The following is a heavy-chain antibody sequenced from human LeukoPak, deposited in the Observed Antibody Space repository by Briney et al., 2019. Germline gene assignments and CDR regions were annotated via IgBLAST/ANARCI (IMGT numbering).Heavy chain of an antibody. D-gene: IGHD2-2*01. CDR2: ISYDGGNK. CDR1: GFTFSSYA. V-gene: IGHV3-30*04. J-gene: IGHJ6*04. CDR3: ARDRVPAAKRSGSMDV. Sequence: GGSLRLSCAASGFTFSSYAMHWVRQAPGKGLEWLAVISYDGGNKYYADSVKGRFTISRDNSKNTLYLQMNSLRAEDTAVYYCARDRVPAAKRSGSMDVWGKGTTVTVSS.